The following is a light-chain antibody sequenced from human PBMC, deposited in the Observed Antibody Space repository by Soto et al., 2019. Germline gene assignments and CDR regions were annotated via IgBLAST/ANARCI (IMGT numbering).Light chain of an antibody. J-gene: IGKJ5*01. CDR3: QQYNNWPS. Sequence: EVVITQSPATLSVSPGERAPLSCRASQTVSRNLAWYQQRPGQAPRLLIYDISNRATGVPARFSGSGSETEFTLTIRSLQSEDFAVYFCQQYNNWPSFGQGTRLEIK. V-gene: IGKV3-15*01. CDR2: DIS. CDR1: QTVSRN.